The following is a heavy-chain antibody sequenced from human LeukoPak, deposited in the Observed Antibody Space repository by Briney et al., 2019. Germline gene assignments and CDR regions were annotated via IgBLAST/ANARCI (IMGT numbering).Heavy chain of an antibody. V-gene: IGHV3-48*01. Sequence: GGSLRLSCAASGFTFSTYTMNWARQAPGKGLEWVSFIGLSSRTMYYADSVKGRFTVSRDDAKNLLFLQMNTLRADDTAVYYCSRSDPALGQRLNFFDSWGQGTLVIVSS. CDR2: IGLSSRTM. J-gene: IGHJ4*02. CDR1: GFTFSTYT. D-gene: IGHD2-2*01. CDR3: SRSDPALGQRLNFFDS.